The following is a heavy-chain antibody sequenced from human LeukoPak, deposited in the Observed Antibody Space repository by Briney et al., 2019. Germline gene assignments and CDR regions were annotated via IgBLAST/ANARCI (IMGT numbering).Heavy chain of an antibody. CDR3: ARERGAYYYDSSAYFDI. V-gene: IGHV4-31*03. J-gene: IGHJ3*02. CDR1: GGSISSGGYY. D-gene: IGHD3-22*01. Sequence: PSETLSLTCTVSGGSISSGGYYWSCIRQHPGKGLEWTGYIYYSGSTYYNPSLKSRVTISVDTSKNQFSLKLSSVTAADTAVYYCARERGAYYYDSSAYFDIWGQGTMVTVSS. CDR2: IYYSGST.